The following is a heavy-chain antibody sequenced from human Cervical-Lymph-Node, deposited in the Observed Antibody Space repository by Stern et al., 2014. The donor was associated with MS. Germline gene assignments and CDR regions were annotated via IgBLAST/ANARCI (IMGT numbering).Heavy chain of an antibody. Sequence: EVQLVQSGAEVMLPGASLKVSCKGSGYKFSIYWIAWVRQMPGKGLEWMGIIYPGDSETRYSPSFQGKVTMSADKSTSTAYLQWSILNASDTAMYFCARQTTAWASDVWGQGTLVTVSS. CDR3: ARQTTAWASDV. CDR1: GYKFSIYW. D-gene: IGHD1-14*01. CDR2: IYPGDSET. V-gene: IGHV5-51*01. J-gene: IGHJ4*02.